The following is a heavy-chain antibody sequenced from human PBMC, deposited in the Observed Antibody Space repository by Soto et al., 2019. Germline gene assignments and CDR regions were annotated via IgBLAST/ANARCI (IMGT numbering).Heavy chain of an antibody. J-gene: IGHJ6*02. D-gene: IGHD4-17*01. Sequence: QVQLVESGGGLVKPGGSLRLSCAASGFTFSDYYMSWIRQAPVKGLEWVSYISSSSSYTNYADSVKGRFTISRDNAKNSLYLQMNSLRAEDTAVYYCARFWDYGELNYYGMDVWGQGTTVTVSS. CDR3: ARFWDYGELNYYGMDV. CDR2: ISSSSSYT. V-gene: IGHV3-11*05. CDR1: GFTFSDYY.